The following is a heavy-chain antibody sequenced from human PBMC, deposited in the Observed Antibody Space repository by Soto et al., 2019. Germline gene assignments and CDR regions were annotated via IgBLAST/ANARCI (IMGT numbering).Heavy chain of an antibody. J-gene: IGHJ4*02. CDR2: ISVHNDYT. D-gene: IGHD1-1*01. V-gene: IGHV1-18*01. CDR1: GYAFSTYG. CDR3: ARLEHNFGPHDY. Sequence: QVQLAQSGAEVKKPGASVTVSCKASGYAFSTYGISWVRQAPGQGLEWVGWISVHNDYTKYATALRGRVTMTTDTSTSTAYMELRSLRSDDSAVYFCARLEHNFGPHDYWGQGTLVTVTS.